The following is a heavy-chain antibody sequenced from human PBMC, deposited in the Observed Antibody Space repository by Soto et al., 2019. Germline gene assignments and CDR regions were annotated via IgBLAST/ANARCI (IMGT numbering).Heavy chain of an antibody. CDR2: INAGNGNT. CDR3: ARGVTEQDGDYYYYYYMDV. V-gene: IGHV1-3*01. D-gene: IGHD4-17*01. J-gene: IGHJ6*03. CDR1: GYTFTSYA. Sequence: QVQLVQSGAEVKKPGASVKVSCKASGYTFTSYAMHWVRQAPGQRLEWMGWINAGNGNTKYSQKFQGRVTITRDTSASTAYMELSSLRSEDTAVYYCARGVTEQDGDYYYYYYMDVWGKGTTVTVSS.